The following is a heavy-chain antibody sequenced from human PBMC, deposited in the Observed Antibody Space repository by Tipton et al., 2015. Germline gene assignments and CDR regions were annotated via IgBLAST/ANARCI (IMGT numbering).Heavy chain of an antibody. D-gene: IGHD3-16*01. J-gene: IGHJ4*02. CDR2: ISGSGTTT. V-gene: IGHV3-23*01. CDR1: GFAFGTYA. CDR3: ARDPVVALGDFDY. Sequence: SLRLSCAASGFAFGTYAMFWVRPAPGKGLEWVSPISGSGTTTYYADSVKGRFTISSDNSKNTLYLQMNSLRAEDTAVYYCARDPVVALGDFDYWGQGTLVTVSS.